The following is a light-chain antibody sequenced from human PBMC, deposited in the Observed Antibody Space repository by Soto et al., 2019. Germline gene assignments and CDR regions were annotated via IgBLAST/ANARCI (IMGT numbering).Light chain of an antibody. CDR3: ASYTTSSTYV. V-gene: IGLV2-14*01. CDR1: SSDVGGYSY. CDR2: DVS. Sequence: QSALTQPPSVSGSPGQSIAISGTGTSSDVGGYSYVSWYQQQPGKAPKLVISDVSNRPSGVSDRFSGSKSGNTASLTISGLQTEDEADYYCASYTTSSTYVFGTGTKLTVL. J-gene: IGLJ1*01.